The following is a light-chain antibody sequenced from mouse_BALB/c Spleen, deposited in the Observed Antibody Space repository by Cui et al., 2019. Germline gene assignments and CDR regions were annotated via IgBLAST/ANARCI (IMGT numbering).Light chain of an antibody. J-gene: IGKJ1*01. CDR1: SSVSSSY. CDR3: HQWSSYPPT. Sequence: QIVLTQSPAIMSASPGEKVTLTCSASSSVSSSYLYWYQQKPGSSPKLWIYSTSNLASGVPARFSGSGSGTSYSLTISSMEAEDAASYFCHQWSSYPPTFCGGTKLEIK. CDR2: STS. V-gene: IGKV4-79*01.